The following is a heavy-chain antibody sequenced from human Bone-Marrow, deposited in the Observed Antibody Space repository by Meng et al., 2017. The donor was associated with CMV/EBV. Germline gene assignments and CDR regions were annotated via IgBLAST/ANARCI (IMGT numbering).Heavy chain of an antibody. CDR2: MNPNSGNT. J-gene: IGHJ6*02. CDR3: ARGGHSKVYYYGMDV. D-gene: IGHD4-11*01. Sequence: ASVKVSCKASGYTFTSYDINWVRQATGQGREWMGWMNPNSGNTGYAQKFQGRVTITRNTSISTAYMELSSLRSEDTAVYYGARGGHSKVYYYGMDVWGQGTTVTVSS. V-gene: IGHV1-8*03. CDR1: GYTFTSYD.